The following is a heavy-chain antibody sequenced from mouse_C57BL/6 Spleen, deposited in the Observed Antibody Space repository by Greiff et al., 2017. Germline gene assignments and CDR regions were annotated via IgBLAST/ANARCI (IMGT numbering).Heavy chain of an antibody. CDR1: GYTFTDYN. CDR3: LRKTYGYYYAMDY. Sequence: EVQLQQSGPELVKPGASVQISCKASGYTFTDYNMDWVQQSHGKSLEWIGDINPNNGGTIYNQKFKGKATLTVDKSSSTAYLELRSLTSEDTAVYYCLRKTYGYYYAMDYWGQGTSVTVSS. CDR2: INPNNGGT. V-gene: IGHV1-18*01. J-gene: IGHJ4*01. D-gene: IGHD2-2*01.